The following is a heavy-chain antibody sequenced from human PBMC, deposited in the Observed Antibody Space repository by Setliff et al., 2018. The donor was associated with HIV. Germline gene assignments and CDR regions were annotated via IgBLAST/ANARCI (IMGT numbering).Heavy chain of an antibody. CDR2: IWIDGNRK. V-gene: IGHV3-33*01. Sequence: PGGSLRLSCAMSGFTFSDYNIYWVRQSPAKGLEWVALIWIDGNRKEYADSVKGRFTISRDNSKNTLYLQMNSLRAEDTAVYYCARDRSGSYYYYYGMDVWGQGTTVTVSS. CDR1: GFTFSDYN. CDR3: ARDRSGSYYYYYGMDV. D-gene: IGHD1-26*01. J-gene: IGHJ6*02.